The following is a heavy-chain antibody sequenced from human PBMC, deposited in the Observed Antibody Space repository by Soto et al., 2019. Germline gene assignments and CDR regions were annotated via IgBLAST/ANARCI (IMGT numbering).Heavy chain of an antibody. CDR2: ISAYNGNT. V-gene: IGHV1-18*01. CDR3: AREDGDTIFGVVTLDY. J-gene: IGHJ4*02. Sequence: GSVKISCKASGYTFPSYGISWVRQAPGQGLEWMGWISAYNGNTNYAQKLQGRVTMTTDTSTSTAYMELRSLRSDDTAVYYCAREDGDTIFGVVTLDYWGQGTLVTVSS. CDR1: GYTFPSYG. D-gene: IGHD3-3*01.